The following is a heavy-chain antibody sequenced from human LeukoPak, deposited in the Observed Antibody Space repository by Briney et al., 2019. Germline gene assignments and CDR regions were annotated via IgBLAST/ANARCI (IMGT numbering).Heavy chain of an antibody. J-gene: IGHJ4*02. CDR3: ARRRIGDYFDC. D-gene: IGHD3-16*01. CDR1: GGSISSSSYY. CDR2: IYYSGST. V-gene: IGHV4-39*01. Sequence: SETLSLTCTVSGGSISSSSYYWGWIRQPPGKGLEWIGSIYYSGSTYYNPSLKSRVTISVDTSKNQFSLKLSSVTAADTAVYYCARRRIGDYFDCWGQGTLVTVSS.